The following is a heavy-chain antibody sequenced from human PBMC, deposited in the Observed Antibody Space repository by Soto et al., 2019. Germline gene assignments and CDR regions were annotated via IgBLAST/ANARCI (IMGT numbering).Heavy chain of an antibody. CDR1: GFTFGDYV. V-gene: IGHV3-49*04. CDR3: ARSDGYNKIEY. D-gene: IGHD6-25*01. J-gene: IGHJ4*02. Sequence: GGSLRLSCTGSGFTFGDYVMNWVRQAPGKGLEWVGFIRSEAYGGTTEYAASVEGRFTISRDDSKNTLYLQMNSLRAEDTAVYYCARSDGYNKIEYWGQGTLVTVSS. CDR2: IRSEAYGGTT.